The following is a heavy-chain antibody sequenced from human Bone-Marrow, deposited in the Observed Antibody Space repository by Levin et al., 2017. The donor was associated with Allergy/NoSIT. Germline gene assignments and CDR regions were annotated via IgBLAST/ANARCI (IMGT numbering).Heavy chain of an antibody. CDR1: GFTFSGST. V-gene: IGHV3-73*01. D-gene: IGHD4-17*01. Sequence: GESLKISCAASGFTFSGSTIHWVRQASGKGLEWVGRVRSKADSYATAYAASVKGRFTISRDDSKNTAYLQMNSLKTEDTAVYYCSSRKLSTVTTTVDNWGQGTLVTVSS. J-gene: IGHJ4*02. CDR2: VRSKADSYAT. CDR3: SSRKLSTVTTTVDN.